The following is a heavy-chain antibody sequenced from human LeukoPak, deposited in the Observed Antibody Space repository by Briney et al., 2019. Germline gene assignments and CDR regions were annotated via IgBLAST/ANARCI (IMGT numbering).Heavy chain of an antibody. CDR2: FGGRGDTT. J-gene: IGHJ4*02. V-gene: IGHV3-23*01. CDR3: AKFRNASDAYYVFDF. D-gene: IGHD3-16*01. CDR1: GFTFNSYA. Sequence: GGSLRLSCVASGFTFNSYAMGWVPQTPGKGLEWVSGFGGRGDTTYHADSVKGRFSISRDNSKNTLYLQMNSLRGEDTAVYYCAKFRNASDAYYVFDFWGQGTLVTVSS.